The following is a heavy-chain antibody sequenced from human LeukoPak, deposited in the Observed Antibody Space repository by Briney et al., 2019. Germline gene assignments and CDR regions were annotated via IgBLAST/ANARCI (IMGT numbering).Heavy chain of an antibody. V-gene: IGHV3-15*01. Sequence: PGGSLRLSCAASGFSFTNAWMSWVRQAPGKGLEWVGRIKSKSDGGTTDNAAPVKGRFSISRDNSKNTLYLQLNSLRVEDTAIYYCAKGQELDDGVFDSWGQGTLVTVSS. CDR1: GFSFTNAW. CDR3: AKGQELDDGVFDS. CDR2: IKSKSDGGTT. J-gene: IGHJ4*02. D-gene: IGHD1-1*01.